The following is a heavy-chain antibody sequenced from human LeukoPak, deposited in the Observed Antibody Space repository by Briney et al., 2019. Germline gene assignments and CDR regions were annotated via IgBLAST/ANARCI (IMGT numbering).Heavy chain of an antibody. CDR3: AKDRRQWLTHDFDY. D-gene: IGHD6-19*01. J-gene: IGHJ4*02. V-gene: IGHV3-30*18. CDR1: GFTFSSYG. CDR2: ISYDGSNK. Sequence: GGSLRLSCAASGFTFSSYGMHWVRQAPGKGLEWVAVISYDGSNKYYADSVKGRFTIPRDNSKNTLYLQMNSLRAEDTAVYYCAKDRRQWLTHDFDYWGQGTLVTVSS.